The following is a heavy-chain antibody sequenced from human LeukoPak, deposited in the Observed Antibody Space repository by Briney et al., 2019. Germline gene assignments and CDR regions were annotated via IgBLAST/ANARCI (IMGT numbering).Heavy chain of an antibody. Sequence: PGGSLRLSCAASGFTFSSYAMNWVRQAPGKGLEWVSSISSSSSYIYYADSVKGRFTISRDNAKNSLYLQMNSLRAEDTAVYYCARAAFYYDSSGYNYWGQGTLVTVSS. V-gene: IGHV3-21*01. J-gene: IGHJ4*02. CDR1: GFTFSSYA. CDR3: ARAAFYYDSSGYNY. CDR2: ISSSSSYI. D-gene: IGHD3-22*01.